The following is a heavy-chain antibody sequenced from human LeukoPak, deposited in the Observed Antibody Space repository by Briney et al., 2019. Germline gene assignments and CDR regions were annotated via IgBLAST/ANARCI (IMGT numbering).Heavy chain of an antibody. D-gene: IGHD5-12*01. J-gene: IGHJ4*02. V-gene: IGHV1-24*01. CDR3: ARASGYSGDEAGYYFDY. Sequence: ASVKVSCKVSGYTLTELSMHWVRQAPGKGLEWMGGFDPEDGETIYAQKFQGRVTMTEDTSTDTAYMELSSLRSEDTAVYYCARASGYSGDEAGYYFDYWGQGTLVTVSS. CDR1: GYTLTELS. CDR2: FDPEDGET.